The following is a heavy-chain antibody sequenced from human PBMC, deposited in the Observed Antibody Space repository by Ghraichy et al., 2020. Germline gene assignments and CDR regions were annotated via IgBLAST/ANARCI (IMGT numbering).Heavy chain of an antibody. D-gene: IGHD3-22*01. J-gene: IGHJ4*02. Sequence: SQTLSLTCVVYGGSFTGYYWSWIRQPPGKGLEWIGEINYSGSTNYNPSLKSRVTISVDTSKNQFSLKLSSVTAADTAVYYCARGKIRGLLLGKPFDYWGRGTLVTVSS. CDR1: GGSFTGYY. CDR2: INYSGST. CDR3: ARGKIRGLLLGKPFDY. V-gene: IGHV4-34*01.